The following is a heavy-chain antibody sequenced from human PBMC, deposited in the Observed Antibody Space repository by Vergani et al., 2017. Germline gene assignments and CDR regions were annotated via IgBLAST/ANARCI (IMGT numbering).Heavy chain of an antibody. J-gene: IGHJ6*02. CDR3: ARHGVEYSSSSENYYYGMDV. V-gene: IGHV5-51*01. Sequence: EVQLVQSGAEVKKPGESLTISCKGSGYSFTSYWIGWVRQMPGKGLEWMGIIYPGDSDTRYSPSFQGQVTISADKSISTAYLQWSSLKASDTAMYYCARHGVEYSSSSENYYYGMDVWGQGTTVTVSS. CDR2: IYPGDSDT. CDR1: GYSFTSYW. D-gene: IGHD6-6*01.